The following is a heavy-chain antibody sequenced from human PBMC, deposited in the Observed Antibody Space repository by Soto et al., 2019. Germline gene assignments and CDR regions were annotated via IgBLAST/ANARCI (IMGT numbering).Heavy chain of an antibody. J-gene: IGHJ4*02. CDR1: GFTFSSYA. CDR2: IGGSGGSI. CDR3: AKDRSSAWYGVGF. D-gene: IGHD6-19*01. Sequence: GGSLRLSCVASGFTFSSYAMSWVRQAPGKGLEWVSAIGGSGGSIYYADSAKGRFTISRDNSKNTLYLQMIGLRVEDTAVYYCAKDRSSAWYGVGFWGQGTVVTVSS. V-gene: IGHV3-23*01.